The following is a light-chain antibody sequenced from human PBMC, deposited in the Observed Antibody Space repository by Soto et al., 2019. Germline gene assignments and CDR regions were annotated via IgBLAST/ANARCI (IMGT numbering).Light chain of an antibody. V-gene: IGLV2-14*01. CDR3: SSYTSSNTPYV. Sequence: QSALTQSASVSGSPGQSITISCTGTSSDIGAYNYVSWYQQHPGKAPKVMIHDVSNRPSGVSGRFSGSKSGNTASLTISGLQAEDEADYYCSSYTSSNTPYVFGTGTKVTVL. J-gene: IGLJ1*01. CDR1: SSDIGAYNY. CDR2: DVS.